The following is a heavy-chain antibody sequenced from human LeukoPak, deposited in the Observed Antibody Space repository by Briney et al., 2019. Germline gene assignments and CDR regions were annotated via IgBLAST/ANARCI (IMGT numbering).Heavy chain of an antibody. J-gene: IGHJ6*03. V-gene: IGHV1-69*05. CDR3: ARVGGHYDFWSEYYYYMDV. Sequence: SVKVSCKASGGTFSSYAISWVRQAPGQGLEWMGGIIPIFGTANYAQKFQGRVTITTDESTSTAYMELSSLRSEDTAVYYCARVGGHYDFWSEYYYYMDVWSKGTTVTVSS. D-gene: IGHD3-3*01. CDR1: GGTFSSYA. CDR2: IIPIFGTA.